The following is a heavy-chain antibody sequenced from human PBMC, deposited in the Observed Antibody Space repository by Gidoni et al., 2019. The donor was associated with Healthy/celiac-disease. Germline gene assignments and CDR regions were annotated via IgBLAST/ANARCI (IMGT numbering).Heavy chain of an antibody. CDR2: ISGIGGST. D-gene: IGHD5-18*01. J-gene: IGHJ4*02. CDR1: GFPFSSYS. Sequence: EVQLLASGGGLVQPGGSLRLSFQSSGFPFSSYSMSWVRQAPGKGLEWVSAISGIGGSTYYADSVKGRFTISRDNSKNTLYLQMNSLRAEDTAVYYCANWGGYSYGYRGDYWGQGTLVTVSS. CDR3: ANWGGYSYGYRGDY. V-gene: IGHV3-23*01.